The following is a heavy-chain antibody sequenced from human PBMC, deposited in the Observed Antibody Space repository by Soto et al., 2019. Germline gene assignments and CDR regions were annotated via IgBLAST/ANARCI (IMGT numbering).Heavy chain of an antibody. CDR1: GFTFSSYA. CDR2: ISGSGGST. D-gene: IGHD2-15*01. Sequence: GGALRLSCAASGFTFSSYAMSWVRQAPGKGLEWVSAISGSGGSTYYADSVKGRFTISRDNSKNTLYLQMNSLRAEDTAVYYCAKVPSVPYLAYFQHWGQGTLVTVSS. CDR3: AKVPSVPYLAYFQH. V-gene: IGHV3-23*01. J-gene: IGHJ1*01.